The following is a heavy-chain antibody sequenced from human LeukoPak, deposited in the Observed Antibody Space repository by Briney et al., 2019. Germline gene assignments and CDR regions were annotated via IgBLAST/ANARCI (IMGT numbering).Heavy chain of an antibody. J-gene: IGHJ4*02. Sequence: SETLSLTCTVCGGSIYSHYWHWIRQPPGTRLEWIGYVYYTGGTNYKSSLESRVTISVATSKKQFSLRLTSVTAADTALYYCARGSIYDFDSWGQGTLVSVSS. CDR2: VYYTGGT. CDR3: ARGSIYDFDS. CDR1: GGSIYSHY. D-gene: IGHD3-3*02. V-gene: IGHV4-59*11.